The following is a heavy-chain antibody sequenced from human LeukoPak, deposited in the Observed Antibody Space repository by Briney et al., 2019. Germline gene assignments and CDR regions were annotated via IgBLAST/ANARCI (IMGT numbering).Heavy chain of an antibody. V-gene: IGHV1-46*03. CDR3: AGETDAFDY. CDR1: GHTFTSNF. Sequence: ASVKVSCEASGHTFTSNFVHWVRQAPGQGLEWMAVLNPSDGDTTYAQKFQGRITMTRDTSTGTVYMEPSSLRSEDTAVYYCAGETDAFDYWGQGTLVTVSS. CDR2: LNPSDGDT. J-gene: IGHJ4*02.